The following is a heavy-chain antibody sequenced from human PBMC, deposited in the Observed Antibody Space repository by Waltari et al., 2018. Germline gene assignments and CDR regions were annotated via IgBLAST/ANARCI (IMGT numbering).Heavy chain of an antibody. CDR3: ASEETYYYDSSGYSKSYYYFDY. J-gene: IGHJ4*02. D-gene: IGHD3-22*01. Sequence: QVQLVQSGAEVKKPGSSVKVSCKASGGTFSSYAISWVRQAPGQGLEGMGGIIPIFGTANDAQKFQGRVTITTDESTSTAYMELSSLRSEDTAVYYCASEETYYYDSSGYSKSYYYFDYWGQGTLVTVSS. V-gene: IGHV1-69*05. CDR2: IIPIFGTA. CDR1: GGTFSSYA.